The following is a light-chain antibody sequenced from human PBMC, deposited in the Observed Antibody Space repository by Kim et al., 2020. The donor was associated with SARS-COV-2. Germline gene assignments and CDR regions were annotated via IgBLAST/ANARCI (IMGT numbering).Light chain of an antibody. Sequence: ASVGDRVTITCRASQSISSWLAWYQQKPGKAPKLQIYTASSLESGVPSRFSGSGSGTEFTLTISSLQPDDFATYYCQQYKSYPLTFGGGTKVEIK. J-gene: IGKJ4*01. CDR2: TAS. CDR3: QQYKSYPLT. CDR1: QSISSW. V-gene: IGKV1-5*03.